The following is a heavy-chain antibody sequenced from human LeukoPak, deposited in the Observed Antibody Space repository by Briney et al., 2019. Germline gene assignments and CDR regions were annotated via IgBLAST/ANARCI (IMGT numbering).Heavy chain of an antibody. D-gene: IGHD3-22*01. CDR3: ARVVTMIVVVYSHWFDP. CDR2: IIPIFGTA. Sequence: SVTVSFKASGGTFSIYAISWVRPAPGQGREWMGGIIPIFGTANYAQKFQGRVTITADESTSTAYMELSSLRSEDTAVYYCARVVTMIVVVYSHWFDPWGQGTLVTVSS. J-gene: IGHJ5*02. V-gene: IGHV1-69*01. CDR1: GGTFSIYA.